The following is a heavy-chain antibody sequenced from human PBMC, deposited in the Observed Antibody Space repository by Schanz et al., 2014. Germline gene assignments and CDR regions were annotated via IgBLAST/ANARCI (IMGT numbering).Heavy chain of an antibody. CDR2: IKTKTDGGTT. CDR3: TTGGRRGYSHYFYGMDV. Sequence: EVELVESGGCLVKPGGSLRLSCVVSGFTFTNAWMSWVRQAPGKGLEWVGRIKTKTDGGTTDYAAPVKGRFTISRDDSTNTLYLQMNSLKTEDTAVYYCTTGGRRGYSHYFYGMDVWGQGTTVIVSS. J-gene: IGHJ6*02. V-gene: IGHV3-15*01. D-gene: IGHD5-18*01. CDR1: GFTFTNAW.